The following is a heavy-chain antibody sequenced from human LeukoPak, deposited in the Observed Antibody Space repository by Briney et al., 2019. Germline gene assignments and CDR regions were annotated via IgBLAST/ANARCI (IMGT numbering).Heavy chain of an antibody. CDR2: INPNSGGT. CDR3: ARGSDIAGPTKAVDY. D-gene: IGHD1-26*01. J-gene: IGHJ4*02. V-gene: IGHV1-2*02. Sequence: GASVKVSCKASGYTFTGYYMHWVRQAPGQEFEWMAWINPNSGGTNYAQKFQGRVTMTRDTSSSTAYMELNSLGSDDTAVYYCARGSDIAGPTKAVDYWGQGTLVTVSS. CDR1: GYTFTGYY.